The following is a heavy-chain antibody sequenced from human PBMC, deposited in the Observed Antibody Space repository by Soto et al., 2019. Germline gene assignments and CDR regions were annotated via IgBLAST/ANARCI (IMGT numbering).Heavy chain of an antibody. V-gene: IGHV1-69*13. Sequence: ASVKVSCKASGGTFSSYAISWVRQAPGQGLEWMGGIIPIFGTANYAQKFQGRVTITADESTSTAYMELSSLRSEDTAVYYCARRMVLRFLETSTYYYGMDVWGQGTTVTVSS. CDR3: ARRMVLRFLETSTYYYGMDV. D-gene: IGHD3-3*01. CDR2: IIPIFGTA. J-gene: IGHJ6*02. CDR1: GGTFSSYA.